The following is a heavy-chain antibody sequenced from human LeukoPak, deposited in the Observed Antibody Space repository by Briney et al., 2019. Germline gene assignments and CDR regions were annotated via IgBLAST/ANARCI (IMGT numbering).Heavy chain of an antibody. J-gene: IGHJ4*02. D-gene: IGHD6-19*01. CDR2: INPNSGGT. V-gene: IGHV1-2*02. CDR1: GYTFTGYY. Sequence: GASVKVSCKASGYTFTGYYMHWVRQAPGQGLEWMGWINPNSGGTNYAQKFQGRVTMTRDTSISTAYMELSSLRSEDTAVYYCASRIKEYTGGWCWGQGTLVTVSS. CDR3: ASRIKEYTGGWC.